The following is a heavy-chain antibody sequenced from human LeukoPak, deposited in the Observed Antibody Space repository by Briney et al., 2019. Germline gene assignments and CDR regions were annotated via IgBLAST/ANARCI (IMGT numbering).Heavy chain of an antibody. Sequence: ASVKVSCKASGYTFTGYYMHWVRQPPGQGLEWMGWINPNSGGTNYAQKFQGRVTMTRDTSISTAYMELSRLRSDDTAVYYCASFDMFPKSWRGNFDYWGQGTLVTVSS. CDR1: GYTFTGYY. CDR2: INPNSGGT. D-gene: IGHD3-10*02. V-gene: IGHV1-2*02. J-gene: IGHJ4*02. CDR3: ASFDMFPKSWRGNFDY.